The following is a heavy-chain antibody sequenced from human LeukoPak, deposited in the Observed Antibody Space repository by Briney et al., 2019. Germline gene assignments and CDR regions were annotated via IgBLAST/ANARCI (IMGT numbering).Heavy chain of an antibody. V-gene: IGHV1-69*06. CDR2: IIPIFGTA. J-gene: IGHJ1*01. CDR3: ARFLLGYFQH. CDR1: GGTFSSYA. Sequence: ASVKVSCKASGGTFSSYAIGWVRQAPGQGLEWMGRIIPIFGTANYAQKFQGRVTTTADKSTSTAYMELSSLRSEDTAVYYCARFLLGYFQHWGQGTLVTVSS.